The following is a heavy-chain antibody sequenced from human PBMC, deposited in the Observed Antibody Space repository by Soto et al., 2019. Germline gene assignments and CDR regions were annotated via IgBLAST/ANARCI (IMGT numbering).Heavy chain of an antibody. V-gene: IGHV4-34*01. J-gene: IGHJ5*02. CDR1: GVSFSDYY. Sequence: SATLSLTCAVYGVSFSDYYWSWVRQPPGKGLEWIGEINHSGSTNYNASLQSRATISVDTSKNQFSLKLRSVTAADTSMYYCAGFFGYKYGRVDPWGQGSQVTVSS. D-gene: IGHD5-18*01. CDR3: AGFFGYKYGRVDP. CDR2: INHSGST.